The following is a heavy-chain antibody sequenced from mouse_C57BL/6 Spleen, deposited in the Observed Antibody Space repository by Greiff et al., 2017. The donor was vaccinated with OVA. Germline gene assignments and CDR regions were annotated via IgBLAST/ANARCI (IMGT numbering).Heavy chain of an antibody. V-gene: IGHV1-64*01. CDR1: GYTFTSYW. J-gene: IGHJ2*01. D-gene: IGHD4-1*01. CDR3: ARRRNWGYYFDY. CDR2: IHPNSGST. Sequence: QVQLQQPGAELVKPGASVKLSCKASGYTFTSYWMHWVKQRPGQGLEWIGMIHPNSGSTNYNEKFRSKATLTVDKSSSTAYMQLSSLTSEDSAVYYCARRRNWGYYFDYWGQGTTLTVSS.